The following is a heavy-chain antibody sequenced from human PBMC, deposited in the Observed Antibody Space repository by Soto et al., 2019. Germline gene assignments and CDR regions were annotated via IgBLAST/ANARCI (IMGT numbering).Heavy chain of an antibody. J-gene: IGHJ4*02. CDR1: GVSITSYF. CDR3: ARDRRDGYKRYVEG. CDR2: ISFSGAT. D-gene: IGHD3-9*01. Sequence: SATQSLTCAVSGVSITSYFWSWIRQTPGKGLDWIGSISFSGATYSNPSLKGRAALSVDTSENHLSLTLNSVTSADTAVYFCARDRRDGYKRYVEGWVQGNQVTVSS. V-gene: IGHV4-59*01.